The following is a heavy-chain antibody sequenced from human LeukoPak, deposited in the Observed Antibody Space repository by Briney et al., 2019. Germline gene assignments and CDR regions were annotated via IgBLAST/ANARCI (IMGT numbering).Heavy chain of an antibody. Sequence: GRSLRLSCAASGFTFSSYGMHWVRQAPGKGLEWGAVISYDGSNKYYADSVKGRFTISRDNSKNTLYLQMNSLRAEDTAVYYCAKDGLGSGYDGGGFDYWGQGTLVTVSS. V-gene: IGHV3-30*18. CDR1: GFTFSSYG. CDR3: AKDGLGSGYDGGGFDY. D-gene: IGHD5-12*01. CDR2: ISYDGSNK. J-gene: IGHJ4*02.